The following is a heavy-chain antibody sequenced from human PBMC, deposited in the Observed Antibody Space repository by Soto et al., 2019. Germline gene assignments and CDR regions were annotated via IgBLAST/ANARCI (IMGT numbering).Heavy chain of an antibody. V-gene: IGHV4-39*01. CDR3: ARRPMVRGVIYPWFDP. CDR1: GGSISSSSYY. D-gene: IGHD3-10*01. Sequence: SETLSLTCTVSGGSISSSSYYWGWIRQPPGKGLEWIGSIYYSGSTYYNPSLKSRVTISVDTSKHQFSLKLSSVTAADTAVYYCARRPMVRGVIYPWFDPWGQGTLVTVSS. CDR2: IYYSGST. J-gene: IGHJ5*02.